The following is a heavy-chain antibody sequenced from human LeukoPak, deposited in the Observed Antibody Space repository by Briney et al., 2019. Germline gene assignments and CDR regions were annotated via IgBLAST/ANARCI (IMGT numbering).Heavy chain of an antibody. V-gene: IGHV3-11*01. J-gene: IGHJ6*02. D-gene: IGHD3-3*01. Sequence: GGSLRLSCAASGFTFSDYYMSWIRQAPGKGLEWVSYISSSGSTIYYADSVKGRFTISRDNAKNSLYLQMNSLRAEDTAVYYCARLGGDVFWSGYPEYHYYYYGMDVWGQGTTVTVSS. CDR1: GFTFSDYY. CDR3: ARLGGDVFWSGYPEYHYYYYGMDV. CDR2: ISSSGSTI.